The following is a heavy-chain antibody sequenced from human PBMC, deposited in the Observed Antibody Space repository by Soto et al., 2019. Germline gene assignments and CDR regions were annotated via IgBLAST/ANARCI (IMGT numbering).Heavy chain of an antibody. CDR2: ISGSGGST. J-gene: IGHJ4*02. D-gene: IGHD3-22*01. CDR3: AKDGGSYDSSGYFDY. CDR1: GFTFSSYA. V-gene: IGHV3-23*01. Sequence: GGSLRLSCAASGFTFSSYAMSWVRQAPGKGLEWVSAISGSGGSTYYADSVKGRFTISRDNSKNTLYLQMNSLRAEDTAVYYCAKDGGSYDSSGYFDYWGQGTLVTVSS.